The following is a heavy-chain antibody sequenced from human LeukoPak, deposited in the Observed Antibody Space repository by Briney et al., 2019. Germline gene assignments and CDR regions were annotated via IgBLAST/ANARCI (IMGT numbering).Heavy chain of an antibody. D-gene: IGHD2-15*01. V-gene: IGHV3-21*01. CDR3: ARAYCSGGSCSPFDY. Sequence: GGSLRLSCAASGFTFSSYVVSWVRQAPGKGLEWVSSISSSSSYIYYADSVKGRFTISRDNAKNSLYLQMNSLRAEDTAVYYCARAYCSGGSCSPFDYWGQGTLVTVSS. J-gene: IGHJ4*02. CDR2: ISSSSSYI. CDR1: GFTFSSYV.